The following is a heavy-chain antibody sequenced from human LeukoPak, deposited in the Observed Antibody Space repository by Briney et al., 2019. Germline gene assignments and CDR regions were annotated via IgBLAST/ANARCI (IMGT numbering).Heavy chain of an antibody. D-gene: IGHD3-16*01. V-gene: IGHV3-15*01. CDR3: TAGGSYYVY. Sequence: PGGSLRLSCAASGFTFSNAWMSWVRQAPGKGLEWVGRIKNKTDGGTTDYAAPVKGRFTISRDDSKNTLYLQMNSLKTEDTAVYYCTAGGSYYVYWGQGTLVTVSS. CDR1: GFTFSNAW. CDR2: IKNKTDGGTT. J-gene: IGHJ4*02.